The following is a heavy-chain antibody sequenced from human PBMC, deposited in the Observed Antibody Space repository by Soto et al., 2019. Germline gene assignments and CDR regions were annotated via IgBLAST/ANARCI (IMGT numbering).Heavy chain of an antibody. CDR2: IFWNDDK. CDR1: GFSLSTSGVG. CDR3: APVDGYCTSTTCYGSDYGMEV. V-gene: IGHV2-5*01. D-gene: IGHD2-2*03. J-gene: IGHJ6*02. Sequence: QITLKESGPTLVKPTQTLTLTCTFSGFSLSTSGVGVGWIRQPPGKALEWLAIIFWNDDKRYSPSLKSRLTITKDTSKKQVVLTISNMDPVDTATCYCAPVDGYCTSTTCYGSDYGMEVWGQGTTVTVSS.